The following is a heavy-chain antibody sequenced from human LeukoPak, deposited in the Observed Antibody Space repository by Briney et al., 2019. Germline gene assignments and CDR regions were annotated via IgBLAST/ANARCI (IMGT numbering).Heavy chain of an antibody. J-gene: IGHJ4*02. CDR1: GGSISRFH. Sequence: SETLSLTCTVSGGSISRFHWSWIRQPPGKGLEWIGYIYYTGSTNYNPSLKSRVTLSVDTSKNQFSLRLTSVTAADTARYYCARHFIASQSTFDYWGQGTLVTVSS. V-gene: IGHV4-59*08. CDR2: IYYTGST. CDR3: ARHFIASQSTFDY.